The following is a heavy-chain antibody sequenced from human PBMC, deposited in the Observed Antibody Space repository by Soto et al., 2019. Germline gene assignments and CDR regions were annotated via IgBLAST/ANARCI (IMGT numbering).Heavy chain of an antibody. D-gene: IGHD3-22*01. CDR1: GGTFSSYA. CDR3: ARNYDSSGYYYDHYYYGMDV. Sequence: SVKVSCKASGGTFSSYAISWVRQAPGQGLEWMGGIIPIFGTANYAQKFQGRVTITADESTSTAYMELSSLRSEDTAVYYCARNYDSSGYYYDHYYYGMDVWGQGTAVTVSS. J-gene: IGHJ6*02. V-gene: IGHV1-69*13. CDR2: IIPIFGTA.